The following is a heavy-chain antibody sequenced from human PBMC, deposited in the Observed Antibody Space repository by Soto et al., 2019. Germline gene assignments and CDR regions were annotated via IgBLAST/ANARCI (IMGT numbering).Heavy chain of an antibody. CDR1: GFAFSSYE. Sequence: EVQLVESGGGLVQPGGSLRLSCTASGFAFSSYEMNWVRQAPGKGPEWVSYISSSSATIHYVDSVKGRFTIPRDNAKNSVYLRMNSLRAEDSAIYYCARAAGIMTRGFHGMDVWGQGTTVTVSS. CDR2: ISSSSATI. CDR3: ARAAGIMTRGFHGMDV. V-gene: IGHV3-48*03. D-gene: IGHD3-10*01. J-gene: IGHJ6*02.